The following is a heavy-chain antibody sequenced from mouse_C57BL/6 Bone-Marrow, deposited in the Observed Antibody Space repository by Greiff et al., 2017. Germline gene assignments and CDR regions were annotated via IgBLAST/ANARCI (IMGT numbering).Heavy chain of an antibody. CDR1: GYPFTSSG. CDR3: ARGRITTVVAPVAY. D-gene: IGHD1-1*01. CDR2: IYPRSGNT. V-gene: IGHV1-81*01. Sequence: QVQLQQSAAELARPGASVQLSCKASGYPFTSSGISCVKQKTGQGLECIGEIYPRSGNTYYNEKFKGKATRTADKSSSTAYIELRSLTSEDSAVYFCARGRITTVVAPVAYLGQGTLVNVSA. J-gene: IGHJ3*01.